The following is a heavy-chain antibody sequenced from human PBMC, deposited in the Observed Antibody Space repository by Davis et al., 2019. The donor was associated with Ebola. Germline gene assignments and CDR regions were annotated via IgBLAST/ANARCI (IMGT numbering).Heavy chain of an antibody. V-gene: IGHV4-34*01. CDR3: ARIRYYYDSSDD. CDR2: INHSGST. Sequence: PSETLSLTCAVSGGSISSGCYSWSWIRQPPGKGLEWIGEINHSGSTNYNPSLKSRVTISVDTSKNQFSLKLSSVTAADTAVYYCARIRYYYDSSDDWGQETLVTVSS. J-gene: IGHJ4*02. CDR1: GGSISSGCYS. D-gene: IGHD3-22*01.